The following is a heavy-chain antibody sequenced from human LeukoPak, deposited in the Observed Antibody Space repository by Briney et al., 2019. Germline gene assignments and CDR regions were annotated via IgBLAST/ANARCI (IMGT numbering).Heavy chain of an antibody. V-gene: IGHV3-30*02. CDR1: GFTFSSYG. CDR3: AKDQADNQLLFDY. J-gene: IGHJ4*02. Sequence: GGSLRLSCAASGFTFSSYGMHWVRQAPGKGLEWVAFIRYDGSNKYYADSVKGRFTISRDNSKNTLYLQMNSLRAEDTAVYYCAKDQADNQLLFDYWGQGTLVTVSS. CDR2: IRYDGSNK. D-gene: IGHD2-2*01.